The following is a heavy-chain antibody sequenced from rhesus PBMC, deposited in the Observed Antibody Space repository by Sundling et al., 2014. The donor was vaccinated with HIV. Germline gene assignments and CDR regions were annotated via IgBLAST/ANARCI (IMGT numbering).Heavy chain of an antibody. V-gene: IGHV4S9*01. CDR1: GGSISDYYY. D-gene: IGHD3-3*01. Sequence: QVQLQESGPGLVKPSETLSLICAVSGGSISDYYYWNWIRQPPGKGLEWIGNIYGNSASTYYNPSLKSRVAISKDTSKNQFFLKLSSVTAADTAVYYCARTVGNIWTGRWGWDYWGQGVLVTVSS. J-gene: IGHJ4*01. CDR3: ARTVGNIWTGRWGWDY. CDR2: IYGNSAST.